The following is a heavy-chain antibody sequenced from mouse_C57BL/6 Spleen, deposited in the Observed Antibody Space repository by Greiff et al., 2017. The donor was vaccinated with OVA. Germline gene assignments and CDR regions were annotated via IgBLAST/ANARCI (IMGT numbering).Heavy chain of an antibody. J-gene: IGHJ1*03. V-gene: IGHV1-64*01. CDR1: GYTFTSYW. CDR3: ARTLDGYYWYFDV. Sequence: VQLQQPGAELVKPGASVKLSCKASGYTFTSYWMHWVKQRPGQGLEWIGMIHPNSGSTNYNEKFKSKATLTVDKSSSTAYMQLSSLTSEDSAVYYCARTLDGYYWYFDVWGTGTTVTVSS. CDR2: IHPNSGST. D-gene: IGHD2-3*01.